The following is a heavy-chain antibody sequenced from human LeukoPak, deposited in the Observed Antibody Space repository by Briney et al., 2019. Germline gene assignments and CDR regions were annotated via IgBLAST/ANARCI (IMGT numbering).Heavy chain of an antibody. J-gene: IGHJ4*02. V-gene: IGHV1-2*02. CDR1: GYTFTGYY. CDR3: AGVHLRYFDWFPIIPIPFDY. D-gene: IGHD3-9*01. Sequence: ASVKVSCKASGYTFTGYYMHWVRQAPGQGLEWMGWINPNSGGTNSAQKFQGRVTMTRDTSISTAYMELSRLRSDDTAVYYCAGVHLRYFDWFPIIPIPFDYWGQGTLVTVSS. CDR2: INPNSGGT.